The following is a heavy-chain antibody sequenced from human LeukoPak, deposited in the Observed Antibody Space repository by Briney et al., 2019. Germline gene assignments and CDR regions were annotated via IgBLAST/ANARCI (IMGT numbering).Heavy chain of an antibody. J-gene: IGHJ4*02. D-gene: IGHD3-22*01. CDR2: ISYDGSNK. Sequence: GGSLRLSCAASGFTFSSYGMHWVRQAPGKGLEWVAVISYDGSNKYYADSVKGRFTISRDNSKNTLYLQMNSLRAEDTAVYYCAKEGINYYDSSGYFGYWGQGTLVTVSS. CDR1: GFTFSSYG. V-gene: IGHV3-30*18. CDR3: AKEGINYYDSSGYFGY.